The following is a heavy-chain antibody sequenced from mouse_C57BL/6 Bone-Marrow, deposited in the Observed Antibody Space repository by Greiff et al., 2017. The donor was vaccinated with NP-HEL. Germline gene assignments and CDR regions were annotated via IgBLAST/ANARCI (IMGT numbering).Heavy chain of an antibody. J-gene: IGHJ3*01. CDR2: IYPGDGDT. V-gene: IGHV1-82*01. Sequence: VQLVESGPELVKPGASVKISCKASGYAFSSSWMNWVKQRPGTGLEWIGRIYPGDGDTNYNGKFKGKATLTADKSSSTAYMQLSSLTSEDSAVYFCARRHYSNPFAYWGQGTLVTVSA. CDR3: ARRHYSNPFAY. CDR1: GYAFSSSW. D-gene: IGHD2-5*01.